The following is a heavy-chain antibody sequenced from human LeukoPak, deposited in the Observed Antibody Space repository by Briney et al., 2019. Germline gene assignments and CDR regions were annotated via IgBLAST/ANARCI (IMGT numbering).Heavy chain of an antibody. J-gene: IGHJ4*02. CDR2: ISYDGSNK. CDR3: ARDRAVPAAKPYYFAS. Sequence: GRSLRLSCAASGFTFSSYAMHWVRQAPGKGLEWVAVISYDGSNKYYADSVKGRFTISRDNSKNTLYLQMNSLRAEDTAVYYCARDRAVPAAKPYYFASWGQGPLVPASS. D-gene: IGHD2-2*02. V-gene: IGHV3-30-3*01. CDR1: GFTFSSYA.